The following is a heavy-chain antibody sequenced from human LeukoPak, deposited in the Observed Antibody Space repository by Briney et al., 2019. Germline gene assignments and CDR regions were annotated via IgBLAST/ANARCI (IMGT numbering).Heavy chain of an antibody. CDR2: ISSNGGST. Sequence: GGSLRLSCAASGFTFSSYAMHWVRQAPGKGLEYVSAISSNGGSTYYENSVKGRFTISRDNSKNTLYLQMGSLRAEDMAVYYCARDGNYGDFQDALDIWGQGTMVTVSS. J-gene: IGHJ3*02. CDR3: ARDGNYGDFQDALDI. CDR1: GFTFSSYA. D-gene: IGHD4-17*01. V-gene: IGHV3-64*01.